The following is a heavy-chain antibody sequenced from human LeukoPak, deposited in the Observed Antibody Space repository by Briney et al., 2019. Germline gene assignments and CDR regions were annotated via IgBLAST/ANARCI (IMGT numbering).Heavy chain of an antibody. Sequence: PSETLSLTCTVSGSSIRSGDYYWSWIRQPPGKGLDWIGYIYDSGSTYYNPSLKSRITISVDTSENWFSLKLSSVTATDTAVYYCARDCSGGSCYGAFDIWGQGTMVTVSS. V-gene: IGHV4-30-4*01. J-gene: IGHJ3*02. CDR1: GSSIRSGDYY. CDR3: ARDCSGGSCYGAFDI. D-gene: IGHD2-15*01. CDR2: IYDSGST.